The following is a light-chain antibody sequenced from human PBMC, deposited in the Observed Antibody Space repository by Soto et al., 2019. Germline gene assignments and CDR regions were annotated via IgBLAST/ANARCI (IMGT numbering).Light chain of an antibody. V-gene: IGLV1-40*01. Sequence: QSVLTQPPSVSGAPGQRVTISCTGSNSNIGAGYDVHWYQQLPGTAPKLLIYRNTNRPSGVPDRFSGSKSGTSASLAITGLQAEDEADYYCQSCDSSLSGSGVFGTGTKVTVL. CDR2: RNT. CDR1: NSNIGAGYD. J-gene: IGLJ1*01. CDR3: QSCDSSLSGSGV.